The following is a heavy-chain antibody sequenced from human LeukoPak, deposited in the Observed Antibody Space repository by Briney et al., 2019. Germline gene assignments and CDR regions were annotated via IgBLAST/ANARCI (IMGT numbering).Heavy chain of an antibody. CDR1: GFTFSSYA. J-gene: IGHJ4*02. CDR3: AKGRTYYYDSSRALNDY. CDR2: ISGSGGST. Sequence: GGSLRLSCAASGFTFSSYAMSWVRQAPGKGLEWVSAISGSGGSTYYADSVKGRFTISRDNSKNTLYLQMNSLRAEDTAVYYCAKGRTYYYDSSRALNDYWGQGTLVTVSS. D-gene: IGHD3-22*01. V-gene: IGHV3-23*01.